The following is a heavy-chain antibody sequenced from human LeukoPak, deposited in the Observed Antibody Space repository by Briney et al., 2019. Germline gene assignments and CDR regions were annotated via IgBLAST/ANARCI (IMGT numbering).Heavy chain of an antibody. J-gene: IGHJ4*02. D-gene: IGHD6-19*01. V-gene: IGHV4-59*01. CDR1: GGSISSYY. CDR2: IYYSGST. Sequence: SETLSLTCTVSGGSISSYYWSWIRQPPGKGLEWIGYIYYSGSTNYNPSLKSRVTTSVDTSKNQFSLKLSSVTAADTAVYYCARVSNGMAVAPYTWFDYWGQGILVTVSS. CDR3: ARVSNGMAVAPYTWFDY.